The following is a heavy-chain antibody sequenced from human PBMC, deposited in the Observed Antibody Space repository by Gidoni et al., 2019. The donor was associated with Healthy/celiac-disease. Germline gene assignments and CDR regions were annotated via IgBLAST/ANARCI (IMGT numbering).Heavy chain of an antibody. D-gene: IGHD5-18*01. J-gene: IGHJ5*02. CDR1: GGSISSYY. V-gene: IGHV4-59*01. CDR2: IYYSGST. Sequence: QVQLQESGPGLVKPSETLSLTCTVSGGSISSYYWSWIRQPPGKGLEWIGYIYYSGSTNYNPSLKSRVTISVDTSKNQFSLKLSSVTAADTAVYYCARDGYSYGFDPWGQGTLVTVSS. CDR3: ARDGYSYGFDP.